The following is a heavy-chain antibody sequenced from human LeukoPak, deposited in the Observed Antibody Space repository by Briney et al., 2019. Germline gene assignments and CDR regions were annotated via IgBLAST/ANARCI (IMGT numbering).Heavy chain of an antibody. D-gene: IGHD6-6*01. J-gene: IGHJ4*02. V-gene: IGHV3-23*01. CDR3: ARELSLSSSRHLDY. Sequence: HLGGSRRLSCAAFGFTFSSCVMTWVRQTPGKGLEWVSSISNSGTSTYYADSVKGRFAISRDNSKNTLYLQMNSLRAEDTAVYYCARELSLSSSRHLDYWGQGTLVTVSS. CDR1: GFTFSSCV. CDR2: ISNSGTST.